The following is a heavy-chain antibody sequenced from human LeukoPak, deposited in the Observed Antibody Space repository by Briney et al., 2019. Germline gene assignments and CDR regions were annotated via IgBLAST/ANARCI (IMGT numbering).Heavy chain of an antibody. Sequence: GGSLRLSCAASGFTFNNYWMNWVRQTPGMGLEWVANIKDDGSEKYYLDSVKGRFTISRDNAKNSLYLQMNGLRAEDTAVYYCARVAWPYYFDSWGQGTLVTVSS. CDR3: ARVAWPYYFDS. CDR1: GFTFNNYW. CDR2: IKDDGSEK. J-gene: IGHJ4*02. V-gene: IGHV3-7*01.